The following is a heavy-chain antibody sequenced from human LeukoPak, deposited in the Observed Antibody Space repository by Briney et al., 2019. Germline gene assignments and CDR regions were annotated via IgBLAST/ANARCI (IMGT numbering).Heavy chain of an antibody. CDR3: ATSLYYYDSSGYYPLDY. D-gene: IGHD3-22*01. Sequence: KPSETLSLTCTVSGGSISSYYWSWIRQPAGKGLEWIGRIYTSGSTNYNPSLKSRVTMSVDTSKNQFSLKLSSVTAADTAVYYCATSLYYYDSSGYYPLDYWGQGTLVTVSS. V-gene: IGHV4-4*07. J-gene: IGHJ4*02. CDR1: GGSISSYY. CDR2: IYTSGST.